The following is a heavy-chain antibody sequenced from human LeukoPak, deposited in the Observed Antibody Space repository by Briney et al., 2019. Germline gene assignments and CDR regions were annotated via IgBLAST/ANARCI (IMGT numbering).Heavy chain of an antibody. CDR3: AKDHGGHYYDSSLNYFDY. J-gene: IGHJ4*02. CDR2: ISGSGGST. Sequence: PGGSLRLSCAASEFISSNYAMSWVRQAPGKGLEWVSGISGSGGSTYYADSVKGRFTISRDNSKNTLYVQINSLRAEDTAVYYCAKDHGGHYYDSSLNYFDYWGQGTLVTVSS. D-gene: IGHD3-22*01. V-gene: IGHV3-23*01. CDR1: EFISSNYA.